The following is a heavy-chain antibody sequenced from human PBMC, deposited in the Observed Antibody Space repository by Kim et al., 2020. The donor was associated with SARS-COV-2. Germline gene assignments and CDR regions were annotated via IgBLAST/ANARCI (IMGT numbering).Heavy chain of an antibody. CDR3: ARVNIYDGYEEY. CDR2: ISFDGSNK. D-gene: IGHD5-12*01. CDR1: GFTFSSYG. J-gene: IGHJ4*02. Sequence: GGSLRLSCATSGFTFSSYGLHWVRQAPGKGLEWVAVISFDGSNKFYSDSVKGRFTISRDKSTNTVFLQMNTQRCEDTALYYCARVNIYDGYEEYWGQGTMVTVSS. V-gene: IGHV3-30*03.